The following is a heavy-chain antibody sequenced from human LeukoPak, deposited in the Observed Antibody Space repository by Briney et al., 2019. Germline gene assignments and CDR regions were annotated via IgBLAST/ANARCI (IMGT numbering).Heavy chain of an antibody. CDR1: GGSISSGDYY. D-gene: IGHD6-13*01. CDR3: ARAGIAAAGGAFDY. CDR2: IYYSGST. V-gene: IGHV4-30-4*01. J-gene: IGHJ4*02. Sequence: SQTLSLTCTVSGGSISSGDYYWSWIRQPPGKGLEWIGYIYYSGSTYYNPSLQSRVTISVDTSKNQFSLKLSSVTAADTAVYYCARAGIAAAGGAFDYWGQGALVTVSS.